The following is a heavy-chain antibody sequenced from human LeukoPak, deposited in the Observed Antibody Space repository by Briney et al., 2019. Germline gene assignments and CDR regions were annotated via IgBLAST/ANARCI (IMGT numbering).Heavy chain of an antibody. CDR2: ISGSGETS. CDR3: VRRGSGSSSPFAY. V-gene: IGHV3-23*01. D-gene: IGHD6-6*01. CDR1: GFSFNTYA. J-gene: IGHJ4*02. Sequence: GGSLRLSCAASGFSFNTYAISWARQAPGKGLEWVSCISGSGETSYYAASVKGRLTISRDNSNNTLYLQMTSLRADDTAVYYCVRRGSGSSSPFAYWGQGALVIVSS.